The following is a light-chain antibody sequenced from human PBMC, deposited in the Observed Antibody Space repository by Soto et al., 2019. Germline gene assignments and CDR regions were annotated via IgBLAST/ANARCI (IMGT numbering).Light chain of an antibody. Sequence: QSVVTQPPSASGTPGQRVTISCSGSSSNIGSNTVNWYQQLPGTAPKLLIYANNQRPSGVPDRFSGSKSGTSASLAISGLQSEDEADYYCAPWDDSLNGPVFGGGIKVTVL. J-gene: IGLJ3*02. CDR2: ANN. CDR3: APWDDSLNGPV. CDR1: SSNIGSNT. V-gene: IGLV1-44*01.